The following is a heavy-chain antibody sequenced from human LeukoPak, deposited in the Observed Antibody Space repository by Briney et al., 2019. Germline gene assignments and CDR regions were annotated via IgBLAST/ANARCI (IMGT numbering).Heavy chain of an antibody. J-gene: IGHJ5*02. Sequence: SETLSLTCTVSGGSISSYYWSWIRQPAGKGLEWIGRIYTSGSTNYNPSLKSRVTMSVDTSKNQFSLKLSSVTAADTAVYYWASGYYDFWSGFPSWFDPWGQGTLVTVSS. D-gene: IGHD3-3*01. CDR2: IYTSGST. CDR1: GGSISSYY. V-gene: IGHV4-4*07. CDR3: ASGYYDFWSGFPSWFDP.